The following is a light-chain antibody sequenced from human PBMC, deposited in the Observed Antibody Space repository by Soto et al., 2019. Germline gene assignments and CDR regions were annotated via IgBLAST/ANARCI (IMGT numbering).Light chain of an antibody. V-gene: IGKV3-20*01. Sequence: EIVLTQSPGTLSLSPGERATLSCRASQSVSSSYLAWYQQKPGQAPRLLIYGASSRATRIPDRFSGSGSGTDFTLTISRLEPEDFAVYYCQQYGSSSIFTFGPGTKVDIK. CDR1: QSVSSSY. CDR3: QQYGSSSIFT. CDR2: GAS. J-gene: IGKJ3*01.